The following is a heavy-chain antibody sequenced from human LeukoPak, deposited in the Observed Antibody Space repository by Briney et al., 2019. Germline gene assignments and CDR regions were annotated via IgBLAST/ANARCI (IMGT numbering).Heavy chain of an antibody. Sequence: GGSLRLSCAASGFTFSSYSMNWVRQAPGKGLEWASSISSSSSYIYYADSVKGRFTISGDNAKNSLYLQMNSPRAEDTAVYYCARGPSPYSSSFDYWGQGTLVTVSS. D-gene: IGHD6-6*01. CDR3: ARGPSPYSSSFDY. CDR1: GFTFSSYS. V-gene: IGHV3-21*01. J-gene: IGHJ4*02. CDR2: ISSSSSYI.